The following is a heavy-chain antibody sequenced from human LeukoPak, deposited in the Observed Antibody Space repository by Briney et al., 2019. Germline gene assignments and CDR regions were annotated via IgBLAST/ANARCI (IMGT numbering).Heavy chain of an antibody. Sequence: PSETLSLTCTVSGGSINSYYWSWIRQPPGKGLEWIGYFYYSGSTNYNPSLESRVTIPVDTSKNRFSLKLSSVTAADTAVYYCAGKSGGPYFFDYWGQGTLVTVSS. D-gene: IGHD2-15*01. J-gene: IGHJ4*02. V-gene: IGHV4-59*01. CDR2: FYYSGST. CDR1: GGSINSYY. CDR3: AGKSGGPYFFDY.